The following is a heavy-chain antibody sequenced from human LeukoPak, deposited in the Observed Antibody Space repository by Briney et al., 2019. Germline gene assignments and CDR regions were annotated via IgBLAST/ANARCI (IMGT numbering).Heavy chain of an antibody. V-gene: IGHV1-3*01. CDR1: GYTFTSYA. Sequence: ASVKVSCKASGYTFTSYAMHWVRQAPGQRLEWMGWINAGNGNTKYSQKFQGRVTITRDTSASTAYMERSSLRSEDTAVYYCARDSGIAAAGKGAYYYGMDVWGQGTTVTVSS. D-gene: IGHD6-13*01. CDR3: ARDSGIAAAGKGAYYYGMDV. CDR2: INAGNGNT. J-gene: IGHJ6*02.